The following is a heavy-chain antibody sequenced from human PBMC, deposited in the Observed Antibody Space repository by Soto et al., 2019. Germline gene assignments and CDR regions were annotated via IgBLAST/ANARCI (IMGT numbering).Heavy chain of an antibody. J-gene: IGHJ4*02. CDR2: MEPSTGRT. V-gene: IGHV1-8*01. CDR3: ARGVSAGVDY. D-gene: IGHD1-26*01. Sequence: QVQLVQSGAEVREPGASVKVSCKASGYSFTSLDINWVRQTAGQGLEGMGWMEPSTGRTGYAQKFQGRVTMTRDTSINTAYMELTTLTSDDTAFYYCARGVSAGVDYWGQGTLVIVSS. CDR1: GYSFTSLD.